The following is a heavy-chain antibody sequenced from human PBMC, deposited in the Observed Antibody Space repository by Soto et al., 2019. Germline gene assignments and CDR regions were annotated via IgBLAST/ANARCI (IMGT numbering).Heavy chain of an antibody. CDR2: IIPIFGTA. J-gene: IGHJ4*02. CDR1: GGTFSSYA. D-gene: IGHD5-18*01. Sequence: GASVKVSCKASGGTFSSYAISWVRQAPGQGLEWMGGIIPIFGTANYAQKLQGRVTITAEESTTTAYMELRSLTSEDTGVYYCARGGKCDTARPGEFDYWGQGTVVTVSS. CDR3: ARGGKCDTARPGEFDY. V-gene: IGHV1-69*13.